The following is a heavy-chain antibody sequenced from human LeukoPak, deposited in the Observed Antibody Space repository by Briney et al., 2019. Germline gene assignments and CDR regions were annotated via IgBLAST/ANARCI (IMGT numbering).Heavy chain of an antibody. CDR2: IKQDGSEK. Sequence: GGSLRLSCAASGFTFSSYWMSWVRQAPGKGLEWVANIKQDGSEKYYVDSVKGRFTISRDNAKNSLYLQMNSLRAEDTAVYYCARALFPYIQPHAFDIWGQGTMVTVSS. J-gene: IGHJ3*02. CDR1: GFTFSSYW. V-gene: IGHV3-7*01. D-gene: IGHD5-18*01. CDR3: ARALFPYIQPHAFDI.